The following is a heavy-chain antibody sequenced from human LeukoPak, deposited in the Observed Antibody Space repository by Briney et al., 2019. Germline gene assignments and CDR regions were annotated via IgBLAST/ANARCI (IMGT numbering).Heavy chain of an antibody. CDR3: ARVSGYTSSWYPFDY. J-gene: IGHJ4*02. Sequence: SVKVSCKASGGTFSSYAISWVRQAPGQGLEWMGGIIPIFGTANHAQKFQGRVTITADESTSTAYMELRSLRSEDTAVYYCARVSGYTSSWYPFDYWGQGTLVTVSS. CDR2: IIPIFGTA. D-gene: IGHD6-13*01. CDR1: GGTFSSYA. V-gene: IGHV1-69*01.